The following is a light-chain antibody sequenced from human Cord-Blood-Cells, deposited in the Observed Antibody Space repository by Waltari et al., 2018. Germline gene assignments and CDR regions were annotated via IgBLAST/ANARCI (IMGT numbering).Light chain of an antibody. CDR1: QCVSYSSNNKNY. CDR3: QQYYSTPYT. V-gene: IGKV4-1*01. J-gene: IGKJ2*01. Sequence: IVITQSPASLAVALGERATIICKFRQCVSYSSNNKNYLAWYQQKPGQPPKLLIYWASTRESGVPDRFSGSGSGTDFTLTISSLQAEDVAVYYCQQYYSTPYTFGQGTKLEIK. CDR2: WAS.